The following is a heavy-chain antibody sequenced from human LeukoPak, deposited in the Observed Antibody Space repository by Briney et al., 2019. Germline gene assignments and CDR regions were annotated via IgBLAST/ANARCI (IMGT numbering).Heavy chain of an antibody. CDR2: IIAGNGNT. J-gene: IGHJ4*02. V-gene: IGHV1-3*01. CDR3: ARPSRWLQYLYFDY. Sequence: GASVKVSCKASGYTFTSYSIHWVRQAPGQRLEWMGWIIAGNGNTKYSQKFQGRVTITRDTSASTAYMELSSLRSEDTAVYYCARPSRWLQYLYFDYWGQGTLVTVSS. D-gene: IGHD5-24*01. CDR1: GYTFTSYS.